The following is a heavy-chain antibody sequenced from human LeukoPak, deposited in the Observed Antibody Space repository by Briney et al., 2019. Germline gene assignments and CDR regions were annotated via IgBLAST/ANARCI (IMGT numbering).Heavy chain of an antibody. Sequence: SETLSLTCTVSGRSISDYYWSWIRQPPGKGLEWIWYINYNGGTKYNASLKSRVIISLDTSKNQVSLKMTSVTAADTAVYYCARDRGGPGRFDPWGQGTLVTVSS. CDR1: GRSISDYY. CDR3: ARDRGGPGRFDP. V-gene: IGHV4-59*01. D-gene: IGHD3-10*01. CDR2: INYNGGT. J-gene: IGHJ5*02.